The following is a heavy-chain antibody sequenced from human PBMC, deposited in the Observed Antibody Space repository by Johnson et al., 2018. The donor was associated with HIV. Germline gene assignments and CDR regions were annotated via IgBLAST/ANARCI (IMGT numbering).Heavy chain of an antibody. CDR3: AREAVTLRGWGHVFDI. V-gene: IGHV3-30*03. Sequence: QVQLVESGGGVVQPGRSLRLSCAASGFIFSGFGLHWVRQAPGKGLEWVACISYDGGNKYYADSVRGRISISRDNSKKTLYLQMNSLRAEDTAVYYCAREAVTLRGWGHVFDIWGQGTMVTVSS. CDR1: GFIFSGFG. CDR2: ISYDGGNK. D-gene: IGHD3-16*01. J-gene: IGHJ3*02.